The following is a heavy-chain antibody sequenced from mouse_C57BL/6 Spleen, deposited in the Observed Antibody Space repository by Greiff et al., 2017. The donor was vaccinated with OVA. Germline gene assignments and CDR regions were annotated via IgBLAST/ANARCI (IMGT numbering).Heavy chain of an antibody. J-gene: IGHJ1*03. V-gene: IGHV5-12*01. CDR1: GFTFSDYY. CDR3: ARHEKLVGYFDV. CDR2: ISNGGGST. D-gene: IGHD6-2*01. Sequence: DVMLVESGGGLVQPGGSLKLSCAASGFTFSDYYMYWVRQTPEKRLEWVAYISNGGGSTNYPDTVQGRFTISRDNAKNTLYLQMSRLKSEDSAMYYCARHEKLVGYFDVWGTGTTVTVSS.